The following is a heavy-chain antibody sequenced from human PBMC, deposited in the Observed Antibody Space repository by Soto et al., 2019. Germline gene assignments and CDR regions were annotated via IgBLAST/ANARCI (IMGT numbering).Heavy chain of an antibody. CDR1: GFTFSSYA. J-gene: IGHJ4*02. D-gene: IGHD3-22*01. CDR2: ISTNGGST. CDR3: VKGEYYYDSSGYYPFDY. Sequence: GGSLRLSCAASGFTFSSYAMSWVRQAPGKGLEYVSSISTNGGSTHYADSVKGGFTISRDNSKNTQYLQMSSLRADDTAVYYCVKGEYYYDSSGYYPFDYWGQGALVTVSS. V-gene: IGHV3-64D*06.